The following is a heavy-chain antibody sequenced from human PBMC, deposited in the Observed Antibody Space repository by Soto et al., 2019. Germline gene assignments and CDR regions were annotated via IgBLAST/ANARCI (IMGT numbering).Heavy chain of an antibody. CDR3: ARDFPSRDIVVVVAAHDDAFDI. Sequence: GGSMRLSCAASGFTFSSYWMHWVRQDTGKGLVWVSRINSDGSSTSYADSVKGRFTISRDNAKNTLYLQMNSLRAEDTAVYYCARDFPSRDIVVVVAAHDDAFDIWGQGTMVTVSS. J-gene: IGHJ3*02. D-gene: IGHD2-15*01. V-gene: IGHV3-74*01. CDR2: INSDGSST. CDR1: GFTFSSYW.